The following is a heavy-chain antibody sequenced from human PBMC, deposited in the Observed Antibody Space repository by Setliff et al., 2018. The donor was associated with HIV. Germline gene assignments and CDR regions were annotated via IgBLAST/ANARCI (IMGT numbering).Heavy chain of an antibody. CDR3: ARQQTALFVDY. V-gene: IGHV4-39*01. CDR1: GGSFSGYH. J-gene: IGHJ4*02. Sequence: SETLSLTCAVYGGSFSGYHWGWIRQSSGKGLEWIGSIYYSGSTHYNPSLKSRVTMSVDTSKNQFSLKLTSVTAADMALYYCARQQTALFVDYWGQGTQVTVSS. D-gene: IGHD2-21*02. CDR2: IYYSGST.